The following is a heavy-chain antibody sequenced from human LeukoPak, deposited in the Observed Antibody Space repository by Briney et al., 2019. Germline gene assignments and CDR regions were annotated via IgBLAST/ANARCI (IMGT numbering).Heavy chain of an antibody. CDR1: GGSISSGDYY. Sequence: SETLSLTCTVSGGSISSGDYYWSWIRQPPGKGLEGIGYIYYSGSTYYNPSLKSRVTISVDTSTNQFSLKLSSVTAADTAVYYCARGFRRKYYFDYWGQGTLVTVSS. V-gene: IGHV4-30-4*02. J-gene: IGHJ4*02. CDR2: IYYSGST. CDR3: ARGFRRKYYFDY.